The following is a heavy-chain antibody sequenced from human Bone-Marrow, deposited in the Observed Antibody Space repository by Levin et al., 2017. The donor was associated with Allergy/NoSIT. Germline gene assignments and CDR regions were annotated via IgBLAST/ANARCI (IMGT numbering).Heavy chain of an antibody. CDR3: ARCGGRTRVAFAI. CDR2: VFYTGSA. J-gene: IGHJ3*02. Sequence: PSETLSLTCTVSGGAISNYYWSWIRQSPGTGLQWIGYVFYTGSANYNPSLKSRVTISVDSSKNQFSLKLSYLTAADTAVYYCARCGGRTRVAFAIWGQATMVTVSS. V-gene: IGHV4-59*01. CDR1: GGAISNYY. D-gene: IGHD2-15*01.